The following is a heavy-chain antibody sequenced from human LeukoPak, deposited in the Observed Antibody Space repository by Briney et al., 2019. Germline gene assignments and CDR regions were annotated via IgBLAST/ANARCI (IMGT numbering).Heavy chain of an antibody. CDR1: GFTFSNYW. D-gene: IGHD5-18*01. J-gene: IGHJ5*02. CDR3: VRGAPAYSYGS. V-gene: IGHV3-74*01. Sequence: PGGSLRLSCASSGFTFSNYWMHWVRQAPGKGLVWVSRINSDGSSTTYADSVKGRFTISRDNAKNTLYLEMNSLRAEDTAVYYCVRGAPAYSYGSWGQGTLVTVSS. CDR2: INSDGSST.